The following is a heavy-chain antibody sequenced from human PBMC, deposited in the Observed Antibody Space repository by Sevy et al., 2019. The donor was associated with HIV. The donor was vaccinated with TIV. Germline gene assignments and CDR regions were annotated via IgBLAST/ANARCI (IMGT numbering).Heavy chain of an antibody. J-gene: IGHJ4*02. D-gene: IGHD6-19*01. Sequence: ASVKVSCKASGGIFKSYGISWVRQAPGQGLEWMGGIIPILNTVHYAQKFQGRVTITADESTKTAYMELSSLRSEDTAVDYCVRGGGNGWDYFDYWGQETLVTVSS. CDR1: GGIFKSYG. V-gene: IGHV1-69*13. CDR3: VRGGGNGWDYFDY. CDR2: IIPILNTV.